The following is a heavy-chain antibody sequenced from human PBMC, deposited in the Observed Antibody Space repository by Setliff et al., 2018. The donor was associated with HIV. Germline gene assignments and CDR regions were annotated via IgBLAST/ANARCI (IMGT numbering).Heavy chain of an antibody. J-gene: IGHJ3*02. CDR2: ISAYSGNT. V-gene: IGHV1-18*01. Sequence: ASVKVSCKASGDTFTSYGISWVRQAPGQGLEWMGWISAYSGNTNYAQKLQGSVTMTTDTSTSTAYMELRSLRSDDTAVYYCARVAWYYSFWSGLGDAFDIWGQGTMVTVS. CDR3: ARVAWYYSFWSGLGDAFDI. D-gene: IGHD3-3*01. CDR1: GDTFTSYG.